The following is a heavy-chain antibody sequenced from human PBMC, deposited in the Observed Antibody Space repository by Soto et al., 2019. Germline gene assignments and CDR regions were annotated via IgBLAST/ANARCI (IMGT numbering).Heavy chain of an antibody. V-gene: IGHV3-30*03. CDR3: ARGVVIRGWITVDY. CDR1: GFIFSSYG. D-gene: IGHD3-10*01. J-gene: IGHJ4*02. CDR2: LSYDGRNK. Sequence: QVRLVESGGGVVQPGRSLRLSCAVSGFIFSSYGMHWVRQAPGKGLEWVTVLSYDGRNKFYADSVKGRFTISRDNSKNTLYLQITSLRTEDTAVYYCARGVVIRGWITVDYWGQGTLVTVSS.